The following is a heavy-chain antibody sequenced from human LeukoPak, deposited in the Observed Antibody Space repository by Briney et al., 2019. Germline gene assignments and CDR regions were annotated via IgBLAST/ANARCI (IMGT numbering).Heavy chain of an antibody. CDR3: ARATLAAAGTWGKYYYYGMDV. V-gene: IGHV3-30-3*01. Sequence: GRSLRLSCAASGFTFSSHAMHWVRQAPGKGLEWVAVISYDGSNKYYADSVKGRFTISRDNSKNTLYLQMNSLRAEDTAVYYCARATLAAAGTWGKYYYYGMDVWGQGTTVTVSS. CDR2: ISYDGSNK. D-gene: IGHD6-13*01. J-gene: IGHJ6*02. CDR1: GFTFSSHA.